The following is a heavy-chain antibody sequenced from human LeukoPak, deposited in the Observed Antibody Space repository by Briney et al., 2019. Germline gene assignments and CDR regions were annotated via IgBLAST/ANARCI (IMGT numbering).Heavy chain of an antibody. V-gene: IGHV1-18*01. CDR2: ISAYNGNT. J-gene: IGHJ5*02. D-gene: IGHD2-2*01. CDR3: ARAGTTPRYNWFDP. Sequence: ASVKVSCKASGGTFSSYAISWVRQAPGQGLEWMGWISAYNGNTNYAQKLQGRVTMTTDTSTSTAYMELRSLRSDDTAVYYCARAGTTPRYNWFDPWGQGTLVTVSS. CDR1: GGTFSSYA.